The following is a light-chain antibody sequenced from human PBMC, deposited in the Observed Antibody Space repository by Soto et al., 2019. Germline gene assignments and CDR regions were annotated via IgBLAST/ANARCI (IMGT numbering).Light chain of an antibody. CDR2: GAS. Sequence: DIQLTQSPSFLSASVGDRVYITCRASQGISSYLAWYQQRPGKAPNLLMYGASTLQRGVPSRFSGSASGTTFTLTINNLQPEDFATYYCQQLNNFPRTFGQGTKVE. CDR1: QGISSY. J-gene: IGKJ1*01. V-gene: IGKV1-9*01. CDR3: QQLNNFPRT.